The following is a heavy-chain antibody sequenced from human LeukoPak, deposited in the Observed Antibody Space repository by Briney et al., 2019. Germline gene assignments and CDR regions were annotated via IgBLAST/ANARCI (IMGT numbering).Heavy chain of an antibody. CDR1: GGTFSSYA. Sequence: SVKVSCKASGGTFSSYAISWVRQAPGQGLEWMGGIIPIFGTANYAQEFQGRVTITADESTSTAYMELSSLRSEDTAVYYCASGTDISSGLSYYYYYGMDVWGQGTTVTVSS. D-gene: IGHD6-19*01. CDR3: ASGTDISSGLSYYYYYGMDV. V-gene: IGHV1-69*13. J-gene: IGHJ6*02. CDR2: IIPIFGTA.